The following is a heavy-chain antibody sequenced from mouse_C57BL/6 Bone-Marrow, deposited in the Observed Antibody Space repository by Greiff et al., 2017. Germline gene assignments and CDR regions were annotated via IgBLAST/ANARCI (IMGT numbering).Heavy chain of an antibody. J-gene: IGHJ3*01. V-gene: IGHV1-76*01. CDR3: ARPRFAY. Sequence: VQLQQSGAELVRPGASVKLSCKASGYTFTDYYINWVKQRPGQGLEWIARIYPGSGNTSYNEKFKGKATLTAEKSSSTAYMQLSSLTSEDSAVYFCARPRFAYWGQGTLVTVSA. CDR1: GYTFTDYY. CDR2: IYPGSGNT.